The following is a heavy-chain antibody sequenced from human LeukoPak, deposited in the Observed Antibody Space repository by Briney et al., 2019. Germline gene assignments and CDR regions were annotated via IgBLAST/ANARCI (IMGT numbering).Heavy chain of an antibody. CDR1: GGSISSYY. Sequence: SETLSLTCTVSGGSISSYYWSWIRQPPGEGLEWIACISDIGSINYNPSLKSRVTISLDTSKNQLSLKLRSVTAADTAVYYCAGHHPRNTVDFWGQGTLVTVSS. CDR2: ISDIGSI. CDR3: AGHHPRNTVDF. J-gene: IGHJ4*02. V-gene: IGHV4-59*08. D-gene: IGHD2/OR15-2a*01.